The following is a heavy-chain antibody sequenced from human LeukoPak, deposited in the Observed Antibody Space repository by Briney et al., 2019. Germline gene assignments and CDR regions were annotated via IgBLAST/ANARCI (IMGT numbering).Heavy chain of an antibody. CDR1: GFTLSSYW. D-gene: IGHD6-13*01. J-gene: IGHJ4*02. CDR2: ISWNSSNI. Sequence: PGGSLRLSCAASGFTLSSYWMSWVRQAPGKGLEWVSGISWNSSNIDYADAVKGRFTISRDNAKNFLYVQMNSLRAEDTALYYCAKEGARLGTAVSGPFDYWGQGTLVTVSS. CDR3: AKEGARLGTAVSGPFDY. V-gene: IGHV3-9*01.